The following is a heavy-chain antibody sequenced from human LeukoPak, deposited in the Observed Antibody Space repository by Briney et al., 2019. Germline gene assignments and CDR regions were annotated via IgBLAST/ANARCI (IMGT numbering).Heavy chain of an antibody. V-gene: IGHV3-64D*09. CDR2: ISYNGDST. CDR3: VSDRETQEQI. CDR1: GFTFSRHN. J-gene: IGHJ3*02. Sequence: GKSLRLSCSGSGFTFSRHNMHWVRQAPGKGLEYVSAISYNGDSTYYVDSVKGRFTISRDNSKNTLDLQMSSLRPEDTAVYYCVSDRETQEQIWGPGTLVTVSS. D-gene: IGHD1-26*01.